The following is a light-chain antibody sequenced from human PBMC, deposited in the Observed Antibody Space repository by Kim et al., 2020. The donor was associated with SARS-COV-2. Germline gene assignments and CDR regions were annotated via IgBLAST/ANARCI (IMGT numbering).Light chain of an antibody. CDR1: KLGDKY. CDR2: QDS. Sequence: PGQTASITCSGDKLGDKYACWYQQKPGQSPVLVIYQDSKRPSGIPERFSGSNSGNTATLTISGTQAMDEADYYCQAWDSSTAVFGGGTQLTVL. CDR3: QAWDSSTAV. J-gene: IGLJ3*02. V-gene: IGLV3-1*01.